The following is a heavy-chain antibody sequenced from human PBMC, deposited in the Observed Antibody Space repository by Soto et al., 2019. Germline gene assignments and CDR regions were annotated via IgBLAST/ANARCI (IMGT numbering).Heavy chain of an antibody. D-gene: IGHD2-2*01. CDR2: ITNTGTNT. J-gene: IGHJ4*02. Sequence: GGSLRLSCATSGFTFSDYALTWVRQAPGRGLEFLSTITNTGTNTFYADSVKGRFTISRDTSKSSLYLQMNYLRAEDTALYFCAKAKGVLPADPFDYWGQGTLVTVSS. V-gene: IGHV3-23*01. CDR3: AKAKGVLPADPFDY. CDR1: GFTFSDYA.